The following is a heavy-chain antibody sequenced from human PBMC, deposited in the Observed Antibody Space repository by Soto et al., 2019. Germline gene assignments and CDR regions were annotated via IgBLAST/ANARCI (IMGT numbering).Heavy chain of an antibody. CDR2: MKSDGTIT. CDR3: TRLSGIHVAFFSYGMEV. Sequence: DVQLVESGGTLVQPGGSMRLSCAASGFTFSTYWMNWVRQVPGKGLVWLAGMKSDGTITTYADSVKGRFTISRENVKNTLSLKMAGLRGEDTAGYYFTRLSGIHVAFFSYGMEVWGRGTTVSVSS. V-gene: IGHV3-74*01. CDR1: GFTFSTYW. D-gene: IGHD6-13*01. J-gene: IGHJ6*02.